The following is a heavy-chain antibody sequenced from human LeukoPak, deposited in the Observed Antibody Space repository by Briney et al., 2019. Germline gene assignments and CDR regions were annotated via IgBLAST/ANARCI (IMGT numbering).Heavy chain of an antibody. CDR2: ISYDGSDK. V-gene: IGHV3-30*03. Sequence: AGGSLRLSCAASGFTFSSYGMHWVRQAPGKGLEWVAVISYDGSDKYYADSVKGRFTISRDNSKNTLYLQMNSLRTEDTAVYYCARDTGYYDSSGYSYGMDVWGQGTSVTVSS. J-gene: IGHJ6*02. D-gene: IGHD3-22*01. CDR1: GFTFSSYG. CDR3: ARDTGYYDSSGYSYGMDV.